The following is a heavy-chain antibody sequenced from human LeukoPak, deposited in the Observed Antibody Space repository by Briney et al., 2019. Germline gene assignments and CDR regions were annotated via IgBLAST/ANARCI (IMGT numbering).Heavy chain of an antibody. CDR2: IIPIFGTA. D-gene: IGHD3-22*01. CDR1: GGTFSSYA. CDR3: ATVRYYDSSGYRGDLGY. J-gene: IGHJ4*02. Sequence: SVKVSCKASGGTFSSYAISWVRQAPGQGLEWMGGIIPIFGTANYAQKFQGRVTMTEDTSTDTAYMELSSLRSEDTAVYYCATVRYYDSSGYRGDLGYWGQGTLVTVSS. V-gene: IGHV1-69*06.